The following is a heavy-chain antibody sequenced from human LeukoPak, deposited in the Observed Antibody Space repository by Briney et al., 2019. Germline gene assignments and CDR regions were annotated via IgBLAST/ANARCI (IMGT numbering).Heavy chain of an antibody. J-gene: IGHJ1*01. Sequence: GGSLRLSCAASGFTFSSYSMNWVRQAPGKGLDWVSSISSSSTYIYYADSVKGRFTISRDDAKNSLYPQMNSLRAEDTAVYYCARDLTSSSTAYFQYWGQGTLVTVFS. D-gene: IGHD6-6*01. V-gene: IGHV3-21*01. CDR3: ARDLTSSSTAYFQY. CDR2: ISSSSTYI. CDR1: GFTFSSYS.